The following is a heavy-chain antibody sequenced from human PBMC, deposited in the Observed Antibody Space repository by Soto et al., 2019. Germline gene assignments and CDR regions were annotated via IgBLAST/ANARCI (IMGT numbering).Heavy chain of an antibody. Sequence: VKFSCKASGGTFSSYAISWVRQAPGQGLEWMGGIIPIFGTANYAQKFQGRVTITADKSTSTAYMELSSLRSEDTAVYYCAVGYSDYDSAVAGGYYYGMDVWGQGTTVTVSS. CDR2: IIPIFGTA. CDR3: AVGYSDYDSAVAGGYYYGMDV. D-gene: IGHD5-12*01. J-gene: IGHJ6*02. CDR1: GGTFSSYA. V-gene: IGHV1-69*06.